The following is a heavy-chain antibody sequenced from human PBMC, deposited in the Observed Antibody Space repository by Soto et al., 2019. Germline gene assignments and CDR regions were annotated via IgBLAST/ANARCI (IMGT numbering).Heavy chain of an antibody. V-gene: IGHV4-59*01. J-gene: IGHJ5*02. Sequence: SETLSLTCSVSGGSISGFYWTWIRQPPGKGLEWIGYIHDSGSTNYNPALESRVSISVDTSKNELSLKLSSVTVADKAMYFCARVVRDSLSGFSTNNWLDPWGQGTLVTVSS. CDR1: GGSISGFY. CDR3: ARVVRDSLSGFSTNNWLDP. CDR2: IHDSGST. D-gene: IGHD3-3*01.